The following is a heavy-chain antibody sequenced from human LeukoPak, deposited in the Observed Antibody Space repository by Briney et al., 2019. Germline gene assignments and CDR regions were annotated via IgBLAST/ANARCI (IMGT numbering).Heavy chain of an antibody. CDR2: IKEDGTYT. CDR1: GFSFSKYW. J-gene: IGHJ4*02. D-gene: IGHD3-9*01. CDR3: ARDFDMGITPGADFDF. Sequence: GGSLRLSCAASGFSFSKYWMHWVRQTPGEGLVWVARIKEDGTYTSYADSVKGRFTISRDNARNTVFLQMNSLRAEDTAVYYCARDFDMGITPGADFDFWGQGTLVIVSS. V-gene: IGHV3-74*01.